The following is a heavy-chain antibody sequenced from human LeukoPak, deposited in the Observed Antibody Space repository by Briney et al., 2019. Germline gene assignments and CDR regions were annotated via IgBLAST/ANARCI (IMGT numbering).Heavy chain of an antibody. J-gene: IGHJ3*02. V-gene: IGHV4-59*11. D-gene: IGHD4-17*01. CDR2: ISYIGST. CDR3: ARDPTTVTKGLDI. CDR1: GGSFSSHY. Sequence: AETLSLTCTVSGGSFSSHYWSWIRQPPGKGLEWIGYISYIGSTNYNPSLKSRVTISVDTSKNQFSLKLSSVTAADTAVYYCARDPTTVTKGLDIWGQGTMVTVSS.